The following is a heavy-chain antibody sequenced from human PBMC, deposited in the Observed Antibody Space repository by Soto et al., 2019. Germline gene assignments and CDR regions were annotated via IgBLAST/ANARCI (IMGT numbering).Heavy chain of an antibody. CDR3: TRDQGGSYDSWFDP. J-gene: IGHJ5*02. D-gene: IGHD1-26*01. V-gene: IGHV3-21*01. Sequence: EVQVVESGGGLVQPGGSLRLSCSFTFSMYSMNWVRQAPGKGLEWVASISSGGSYIKYADSVKGRFTISRDNAKNSVSLQMNGLRVDDTAVYFCTRDQGGSYDSWFDPWGQGTLVTVSS. CDR2: ISSGGSYI. CDR1: FTFSMYS.